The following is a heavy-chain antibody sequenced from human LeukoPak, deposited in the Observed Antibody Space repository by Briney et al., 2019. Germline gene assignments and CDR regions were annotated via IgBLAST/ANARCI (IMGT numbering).Heavy chain of an antibody. CDR2: MNSNSGDT. CDR3: AGSLGYCTSNVCYLKY. D-gene: IGHD2-8*01. J-gene: IGHJ4*02. CDR1: GYTFTSYD. V-gene: IGHV1-8*03. Sequence: ASVKVSCKASGYTFTSYDIDWVRQATGQGLQWMGWMNSNSGDTIYAQKFQGRVTITRNTSISTAYMELSSLRSDDTAVYYCAGSLGYCTSNVCYLKYWGQGTLVTVSS.